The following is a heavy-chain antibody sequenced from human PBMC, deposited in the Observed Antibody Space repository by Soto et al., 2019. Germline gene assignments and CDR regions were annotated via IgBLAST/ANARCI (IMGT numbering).Heavy chain of an antibody. CDR2: ITSGSSYI. CDR3: ARANVWNAGFFAINSFDP. D-gene: IGHD1-1*01. J-gene: IGHJ5*02. CDR1: GFTFSGYT. Sequence: NPGGSLRLSCAASGFTFSGYTMNWVRQAPGKGLEWVSSITSGSSYIYYADSVKGRFTISRDNAKSSLYLQINSLRAEDTAMYYCARANVWNAGFFAINSFDPWGQGTLVTVSS. V-gene: IGHV3-21*01.